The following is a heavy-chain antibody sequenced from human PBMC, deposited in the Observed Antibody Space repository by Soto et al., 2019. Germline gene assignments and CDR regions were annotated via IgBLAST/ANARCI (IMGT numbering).Heavy chain of an antibody. V-gene: IGHV4-34*01. J-gene: IGHJ2*01. CDR3: ARGRSLLRLYWYFYL. D-gene: IGHD1-26*01. CDR1: GGSFSGYY. CDR2: INHSGST. Sequence: QVQLQQWGAGLLKPSETLSLTCAVYGGSFSGYYWSWIRQPPRQGLEWIGEINHSGSTNYNPSLNRRVTVSVDPSKIQFSLKLSSVTAADTAVYYCARGRSLLRLYWYFYLWGRGTLVTVSS.